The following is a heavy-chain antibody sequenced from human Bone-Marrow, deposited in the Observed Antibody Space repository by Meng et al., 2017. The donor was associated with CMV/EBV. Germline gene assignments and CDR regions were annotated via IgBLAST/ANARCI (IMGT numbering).Heavy chain of an antibody. CDR1: GFSFSDAW. CDR2: IKSKTDGGTT. CDR3: ARVRHGGHLRYRDFDF. J-gene: IGHJ4*02. V-gene: IGHV3-15*01. Sequence: GESLKISCAASGFSFSDAWMSWVRQAPGKGLEWVGRIKSKTDGGTTDYAAPVKGRFTISRDDSKNTLYLQMNSLRAEDTAVYYCARVRHGGHLRYRDFDFWGQGTLVTVSS. D-gene: IGHD3-16*01.